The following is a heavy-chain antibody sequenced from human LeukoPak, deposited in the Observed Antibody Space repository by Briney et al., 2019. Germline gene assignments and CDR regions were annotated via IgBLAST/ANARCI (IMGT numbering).Heavy chain of an antibody. V-gene: IGHV4-34*01. CDR2: INHSGST. J-gene: IGHJ6*03. CDR3: ARGRGSQLGYYYYYMDV. CDR1: GGSFSGYY. Sequence: SETLSLTCAVYGGSFSGYYWSWIRQPPGKGLEWIGEINHSGSTNYNPALKSRVTISVDTSKKQFSLKLSSVTAADTAVYYCARGRGSQLGYYYYYMDVWGKGTTVTVSS. D-gene: IGHD7-27*01.